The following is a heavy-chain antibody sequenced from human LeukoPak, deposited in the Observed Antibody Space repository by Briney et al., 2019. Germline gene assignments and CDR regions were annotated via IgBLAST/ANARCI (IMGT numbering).Heavy chain of an antibody. D-gene: IGHD3-10*01. CDR2: IYSGGST. V-gene: IGHV3-53*01. J-gene: IGHJ6*03. CDR1: GFTVSSNY. CDR3: ARGNRVWYGDLSYYYYMDV. Sequence: PGGSLRLSCAASGFTVSSNYMSWVRQAPGKGLEWVSVIYSGGSTYYADSVKGRFTISRDNSKNTPYLQMNSLRAEDTAVYYCARGNRVWYGDLSYYYYMDVWGKGTTVTVSS.